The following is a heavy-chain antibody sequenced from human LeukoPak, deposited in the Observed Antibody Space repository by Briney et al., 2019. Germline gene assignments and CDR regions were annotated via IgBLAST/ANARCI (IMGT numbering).Heavy chain of an antibody. CDR2: ISGYNGNT. J-gene: IGHJ5*02. D-gene: IGHD4-23*01. CDR1: GYTFTNYG. CDR3: ARDNSIHERGWWFDP. V-gene: IGHV1-18*01. Sequence: ASVKVSCKASGYTFTNYGISWVRQAPGQGLEWMGWISGYNGNTKYAQKFQGRVTMTTDTSTSTAYMELSSLKSDDTAVYYCARDNSIHERGWWFDPWGQGTLVTVSS.